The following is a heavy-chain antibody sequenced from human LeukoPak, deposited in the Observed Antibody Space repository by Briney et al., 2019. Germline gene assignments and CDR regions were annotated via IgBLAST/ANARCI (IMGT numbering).Heavy chain of an antibody. CDR3: VKEPRGYSFSFDI. V-gene: IGHV3-23*01. D-gene: IGHD5-18*01. CDR1: GFTFSTCA. CDR2: ISGSGSKT. J-gene: IGHJ3*02. Sequence: GGSLRLSCAASGFTFSTCAINWVRQAPGKGLEWVSAISGSGSKTFYADSVKGRFTISRDNPRNTLYLQMNSLRPEDTAVYYCVKEPRGYSFSFDIWGQGTMVTVSS.